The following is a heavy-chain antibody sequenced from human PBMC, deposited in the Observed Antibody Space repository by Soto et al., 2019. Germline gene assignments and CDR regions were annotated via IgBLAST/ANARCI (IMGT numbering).Heavy chain of an antibody. J-gene: IGHJ5*02. CDR1: GGTFSSYA. Sequence: ASVKVSCKASGGTFSSYAISWVRQAPGQGLEWMGGIIPIFGTANYAQKFQGRVTITADESTSTAYMELSSLRSEDTAVYYCAXDEVGAAGTLMGVWFDPWGQGTLVTVS. CDR3: AXDEVGAAGTLMGVWFDP. CDR2: IIPIFGTA. D-gene: IGHD6-13*01. V-gene: IGHV1-69*13.